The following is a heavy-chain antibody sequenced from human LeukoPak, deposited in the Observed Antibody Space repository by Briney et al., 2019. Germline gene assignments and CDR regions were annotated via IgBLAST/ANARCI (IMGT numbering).Heavy chain of an antibody. CDR2: INPNTGGT. V-gene: IGHV1-2*06. D-gene: IGHD6-13*01. CDR3: AKVPPSITAAGNWLGP. Sequence: GASVKVSCKASGYTFTGYYIHWVRQAPGQGLEWMARINPNTGGTDYAQKFQGRVIMTRDTSITTAYMELSRLTSDDTAIYYCAKVPPSITAAGNWLGPWGQGALVTVSS. J-gene: IGHJ5*02. CDR1: GYTFTGYY.